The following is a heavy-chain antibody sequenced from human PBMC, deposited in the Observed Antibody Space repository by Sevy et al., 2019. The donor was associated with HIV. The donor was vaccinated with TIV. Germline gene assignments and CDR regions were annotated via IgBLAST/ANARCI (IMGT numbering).Heavy chain of an antibody. V-gene: IGHV1-18*01. CDR1: GYTFASYG. D-gene: IGHD5-12*01. J-gene: IGHJ5*02. CDR3: ARGISVVATMGVWFDP. CDR2: ISNFNSNK. Sequence: ASVNVSCKASGYTFASYGITWERQAPGQGLEWMGWISNFNSNKKSAQKFQDRLTLTTDTSTSTAFMELTSLRTDDTAVYYCARGISVVATMGVWFDPWGQGTLVTVSS.